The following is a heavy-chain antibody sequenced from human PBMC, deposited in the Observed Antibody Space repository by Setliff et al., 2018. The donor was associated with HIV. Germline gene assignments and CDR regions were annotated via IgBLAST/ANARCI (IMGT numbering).Heavy chain of an antibody. V-gene: IGHV4-38-2*01. CDR1: GYSISSNFL. CDR3: ARHDCGGNCDINWFDP. Sequence: LSLPCAVSGYSISSNFLWGWVRQPPGQGLEWIGSIHHAGSTYYNPSLKSRVRISLDTSKNQFSLKLSSVTAADTAVYYCARHDCGGNCDINWFDPWGQGTLVTVSS. CDR2: IHHAGST. J-gene: IGHJ5*02. D-gene: IGHD2-21*02.